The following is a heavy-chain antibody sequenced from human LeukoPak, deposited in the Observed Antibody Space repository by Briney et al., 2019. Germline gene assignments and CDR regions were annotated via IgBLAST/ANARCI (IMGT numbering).Heavy chain of an antibody. V-gene: IGHV4-34*01. CDR3: ARRAARKTAARYYMDV. Sequence: PSETLSLTCAVYGGSFSGYYWSWIRQPPGKGQEWIGEINHSGSTNYNPSLKSRVTISVDTSKNQFSLKLSSVTAADTAVYYCARRAARKTAARYYMDVWGKGTTVTVSS. J-gene: IGHJ6*03. CDR1: GGSFSGYY. D-gene: IGHD1-14*01. CDR2: INHSGST.